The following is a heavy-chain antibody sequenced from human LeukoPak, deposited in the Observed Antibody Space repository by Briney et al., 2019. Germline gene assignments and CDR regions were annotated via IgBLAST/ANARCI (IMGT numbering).Heavy chain of an antibody. CDR1: GFTFDDYG. Sequence: GGSLRLSCAASGFTFDDYGMSWVRQAPGKGLEWVSGINWNGGNIGYADSVKGRFTISRDNAKNSLYLQMNSLRAEDTAVYYCARGIASSPPTYYYDSSGYYPDAFDIWGQGTMVTVSS. CDR2: INWNGGNI. V-gene: IGHV3-20*04. CDR3: ARGIASSPPTYYYDSSGYYPDAFDI. D-gene: IGHD3-22*01. J-gene: IGHJ3*02.